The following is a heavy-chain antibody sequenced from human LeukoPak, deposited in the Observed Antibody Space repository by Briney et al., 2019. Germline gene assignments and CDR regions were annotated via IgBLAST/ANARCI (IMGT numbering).Heavy chain of an antibody. CDR3: ARTRPDIVVVPAAISQRGYYYYYYYMDV. D-gene: IGHD2-2*02. Sequence: SSETLSLTCAVYGGSFSGYYWSWIRQPPGKGLEWIGEINHSGSTNYNPSLKSRVTISVDTSKNQFSLKLSSVTAADTAVYYCARTRPDIVVVPAAISQRGYYYYYYYMDVLRKGTTVTVSS. CDR1: GGSFSGYY. CDR2: INHSGST. J-gene: IGHJ6*03. V-gene: IGHV4-34*01.